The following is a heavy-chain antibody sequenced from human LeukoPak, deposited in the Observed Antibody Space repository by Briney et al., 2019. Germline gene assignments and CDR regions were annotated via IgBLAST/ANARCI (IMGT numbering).Heavy chain of an antibody. CDR2: INPKSGDT. V-gene: IGHV1-2*02. Sequence: ASVKVSCKASGYSFTDYYIHWVRQAPGQGLEWVAWINPKSGDTAYAQKLQGRVTMTRDTSISTAHMELSRLRSDDTAVYYCAKNIWFGESSDAFHIWGRGTMVTVSS. J-gene: IGHJ3*02. D-gene: IGHD3-10*01. CDR1: GYSFTDYY. CDR3: AKNIWFGESSDAFHI.